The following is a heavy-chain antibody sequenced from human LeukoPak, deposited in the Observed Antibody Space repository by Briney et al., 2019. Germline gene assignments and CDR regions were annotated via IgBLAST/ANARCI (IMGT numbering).Heavy chain of an antibody. J-gene: IGHJ5*02. CDR1: GGSISSYY. Sequence: SETLSLTCTVSGGSISSYYWSWIRQPPGKGLEWIGYIYYSGSTNYNPSLKSRVTISVDTSKNQFSLKLSSVTAADTAVYYCARGVGAWGQGTLVTVSS. V-gene: IGHV4-59*01. D-gene: IGHD1-26*01. CDR3: ARGVGA. CDR2: IYYSGST.